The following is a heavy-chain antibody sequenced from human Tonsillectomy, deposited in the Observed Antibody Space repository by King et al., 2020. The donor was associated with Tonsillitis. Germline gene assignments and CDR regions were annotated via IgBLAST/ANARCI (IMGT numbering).Heavy chain of an antibody. CDR2: ISVDATRQ. Sequence: VQLVESGGGVVQPGGSLRLSCESSGFAFKSYGMHWVRQAPGKGLEGVAVISVDATRQKYAESVKGRFTISRDNAKNTLYLQMNSLTAEDTAVYYCARERLYSSAWGIDYCGQGSLVTVSS. V-gene: IGHV3-33*05. CDR1: GFAFKSYG. D-gene: IGHD6-19*01. CDR3: ARERLYSSAWGIDY. J-gene: IGHJ4*02.